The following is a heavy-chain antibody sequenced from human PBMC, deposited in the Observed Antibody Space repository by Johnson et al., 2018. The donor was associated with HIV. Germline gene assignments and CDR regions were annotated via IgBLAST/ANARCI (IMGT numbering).Heavy chain of an antibody. CDR1: GFSFSSYG. Sequence: QVQLVESGGGVVQPGRSLGLSCAASGFSFSSYGMHWVRQAPGKGLEWVAVISYDGSNKYYADSVKGRFTISRDDSKNTAYLQMNSLKTEDTAVYYCAREGGGYDGKGAFDIWGQGTMVTVSS. D-gene: IGHD5-12*01. V-gene: IGHV3-30*03. CDR2: ISYDGSNK. CDR3: AREGGGYDGKGAFDI. J-gene: IGHJ3*02.